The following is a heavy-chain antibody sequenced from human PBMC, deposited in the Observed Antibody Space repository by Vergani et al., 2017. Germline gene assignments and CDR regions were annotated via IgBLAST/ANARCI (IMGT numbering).Heavy chain of an antibody. V-gene: IGHV3-74*01. CDR1: GFTFSRYW. CDR2: INSDGSST. D-gene: IGHD3-3*01. CDR3: ARDLLPNYYFWGGESHAYYYYYGMDV. Sequence: EVQLVESGGGLVQPGGSLRLSCAASGFTFSRYWMHWVRQVPGKGLLWVSRINSDGSSTSYAVSVKGRFTISRDNAKNTLYLQMNSLRAEDTAVYYCARDLLPNYYFWGGESHAYYYYYGMDVWGQGTTVTVSS. J-gene: IGHJ6*02.